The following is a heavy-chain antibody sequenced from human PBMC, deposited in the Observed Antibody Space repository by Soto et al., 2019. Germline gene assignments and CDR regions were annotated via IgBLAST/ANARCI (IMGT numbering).Heavy chain of an antibody. Sequence: EVPLVESGGDLVQPGGSLRLSGAASGFTFSSYWMHWVRQAPGKGLVWLSRINSDGSSTNYADSVRGRFTITRDNAKNKLYVQMNSLRAEDTAVYYCARDLGGGSGSPDYWGQGTLVTVSS. CDR2: INSDGSST. CDR3: ARDLGGGSGSPDY. J-gene: IGHJ4*02. D-gene: IGHD3-10*01. V-gene: IGHV3-74*01. CDR1: GFTFSSYW.